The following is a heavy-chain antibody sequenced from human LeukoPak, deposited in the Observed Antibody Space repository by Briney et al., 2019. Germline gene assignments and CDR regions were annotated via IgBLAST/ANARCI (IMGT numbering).Heavy chain of an antibody. Sequence: ASVKVSCKATGYTFTSYGISWVRQAPGQGLEWMGIINPSGGFTSNAQKFQGRVTMTRDTSTSTVYMELSSLRSEDTALYYCARDGDYGDYVLDHWGQGTLVTVSS. CDR2: INPSGGFT. D-gene: IGHD4-17*01. CDR3: ARDGDYGDYVLDH. CDR1: GYTFTSYG. V-gene: IGHV1-46*01. J-gene: IGHJ4*02.